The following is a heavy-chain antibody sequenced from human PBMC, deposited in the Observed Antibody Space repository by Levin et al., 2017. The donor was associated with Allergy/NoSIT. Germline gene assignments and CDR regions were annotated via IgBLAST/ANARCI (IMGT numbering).Heavy chain of an antibody. D-gene: IGHD3-3*01. J-gene: IGHJ4*02. CDR3: ARQLGNFWSGYNYFDY. CDR2: ISSTGSTI. CDR1: GFTFSSYE. V-gene: IGHV3-48*03. Sequence: GGSLRLSCAASGFTFSSYEMNWVRRAPGKGLEWVSYISSTGSTIYSADSVKGRFTISRDNAKNSLYLHMNSLRAEDTVVYYCARQLGNFWSGYNYFDYWGQGTLVTVSS.